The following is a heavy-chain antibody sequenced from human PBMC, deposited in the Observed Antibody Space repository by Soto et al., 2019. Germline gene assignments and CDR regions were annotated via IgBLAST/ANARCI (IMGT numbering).Heavy chain of an antibody. D-gene: IGHD2-15*01. CDR3: ARHQVVVAATGYYYYMDV. Sequence: GESLKISCKVSGYSFTSYWIGWVRQMPGKGLEWMGIIYPGDSDTRYSPSFQGQVTISADKSISTAYLQWSSLKASDTATYYCARHQVVVAATGYYYYMDVWGKGTTVTVSS. CDR1: GYSFTSYW. V-gene: IGHV5-51*01. J-gene: IGHJ6*03. CDR2: IYPGDSDT.